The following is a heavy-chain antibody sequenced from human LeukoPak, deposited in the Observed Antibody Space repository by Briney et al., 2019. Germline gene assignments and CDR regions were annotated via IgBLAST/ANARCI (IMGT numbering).Heavy chain of an antibody. V-gene: IGHV4-34*01. CDR2: INHSGST. J-gene: IGHJ6*02. Sequence: SETLSLTCAVYGGSFSGYYWSWIRQPPGKGLEWIGEINHSGSTNYNPSLKSRVTISVDTSKNQFSLKLSSVTAADTAVYYCARGYVERGYSGYVLGWGYYYYYYYGMDVWGQGTTVTVSS. D-gene: IGHD5-12*01. CDR3: ARGYVERGYSGYVLGWGYYYYYYYGMDV. CDR1: GGSFSGYY.